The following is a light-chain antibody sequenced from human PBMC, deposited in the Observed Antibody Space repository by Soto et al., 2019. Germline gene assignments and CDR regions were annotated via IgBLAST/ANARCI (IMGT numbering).Light chain of an antibody. V-gene: IGLV2-14*03. CDR3: SSFTGSNYV. Sequence: QSVLTQPASVSGSPGQSITFSCTGTISDVGGYNFVPWYQQYPGKAPKLMICDVSNRPSGVSNRFSGSKSGNTASLTISGLQAEDEADYSCSSFTGSNYVFGTGTKLTDL. CDR1: ISDVGGYNF. J-gene: IGLJ1*01. CDR2: DVS.